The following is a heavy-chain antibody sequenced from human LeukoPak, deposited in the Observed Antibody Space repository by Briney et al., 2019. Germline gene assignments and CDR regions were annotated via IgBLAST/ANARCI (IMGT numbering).Heavy chain of an antibody. CDR1: GYSISSGYY. Sequence: PSETLSLTCTVSGYSISSGYYWGWIRQPPGKGLEWIGSIYHSGSTYYNPSLKSRVTISVDTSKNQFSLKLSSVTAADTAVYHCARESVTTAYYYMDVWGKGTTVTVSS. CDR2: IYHSGST. J-gene: IGHJ6*03. D-gene: IGHD4-11*01. CDR3: ARESVTTAYYYMDV. V-gene: IGHV4-38-2*02.